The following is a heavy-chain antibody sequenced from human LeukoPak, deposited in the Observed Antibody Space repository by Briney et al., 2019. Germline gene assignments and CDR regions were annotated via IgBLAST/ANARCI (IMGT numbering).Heavy chain of an antibody. CDR1: GYTFTSYA. CDR2: INAGNGNT. V-gene: IGHV1-3*01. CDR3: AREVESGWDYFDY. D-gene: IGHD6-19*01. Sequence: ASVKVSCKASGYTFTSYAMHWVRQAPGQRLEWKGWINAGNGNTKYSQKFQGRVTITRDTSASTAYMELSSLRSEDTAVYYCAREVESGWDYFDYWGQGTLVTVSS. J-gene: IGHJ4*02.